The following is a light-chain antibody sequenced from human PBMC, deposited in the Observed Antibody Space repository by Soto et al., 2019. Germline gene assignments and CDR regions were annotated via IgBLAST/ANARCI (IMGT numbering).Light chain of an antibody. CDR2: GAS. J-gene: IGKJ1*01. CDR3: RQYGTGTWR. CDR1: QSVSSSY. Sequence: EIVLTQSPGTLSLSPGERATLSCRASQSVSSSYLAWYQQKPGQAPRLLIYGASSRATGIPDWFSGSGSGTDVTLTISGREAEDFAIYYCRQYGTGTWRFGQGTKVDIK. V-gene: IGKV3-20*01.